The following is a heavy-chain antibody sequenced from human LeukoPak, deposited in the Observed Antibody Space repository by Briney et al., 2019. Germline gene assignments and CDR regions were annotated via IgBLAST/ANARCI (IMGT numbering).Heavy chain of an antibody. CDR3: ARGRIQLWFHDAFDI. D-gene: IGHD5-18*01. V-gene: IGHV4-34*01. Sequence: SETLSLTCAVYGGSFSGCYWSWIRQPPGKGLEWIGEMNHSGSTNYNPSLKSRVTISVDKSKNQFSLKLSSVTAADTAVYYCARGRIQLWFHDAFDIWGQGTMVTVSS. CDR1: GGSFSGCY. J-gene: IGHJ3*02. CDR2: MNHSGST.